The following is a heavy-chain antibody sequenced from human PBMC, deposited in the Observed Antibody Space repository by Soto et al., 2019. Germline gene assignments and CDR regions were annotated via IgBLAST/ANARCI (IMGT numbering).Heavy chain of an antibody. CDR3: ARGGGDYGGTDAFDI. CDR1: GGPFSSYA. Sequence: QVQLVQSGAEVKKPGSSVKVSCKASGGPFSSYAISWVRQPPGQGLGWTGGIIPIFGTANYAQKFQGRGTNTADESTNTAYMERSSLRSEDTAVYYWARGGGDYGGTDAFDIWGQGTMVTVSS. J-gene: IGHJ3*02. V-gene: IGHV1-69*01. CDR2: IIPIFGTA. D-gene: IGHD4-17*01.